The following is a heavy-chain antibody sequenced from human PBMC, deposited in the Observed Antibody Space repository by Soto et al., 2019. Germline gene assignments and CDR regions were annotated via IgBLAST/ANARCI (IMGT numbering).Heavy chain of an antibody. CDR1: GGSISRYY. CDR3: GRGQVVAAQH. CDR2: IYYSGST. V-gene: IGHV4-59*12. Sequence: SETLSLTCTVSGGSISRYYWSWIRQPPGKGLEWIGYIYYSGSTNYNPSLKSRVTISVDRSKNQFSLKLSSVTAADTAVYYCGRGQVVAAQHWGQGTLVTVSS. D-gene: IGHD2-15*01. J-gene: IGHJ1*01.